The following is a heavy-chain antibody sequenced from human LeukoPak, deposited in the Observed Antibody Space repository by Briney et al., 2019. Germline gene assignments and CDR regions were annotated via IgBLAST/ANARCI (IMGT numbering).Heavy chain of an antibody. CDR1: GGTFSSYA. CDR3: ARAELGYCSGGSCPWYFDY. Sequence: SSVKVSCKASGGTFSSYAISWVRQASGQGLEWMGGIIPIFGTANYAQKFQGRVTITADESTSTAYMELSSLRSEDTAVYYCARAELGYCSGGSCPWYFDYWGQGTLVTVSS. J-gene: IGHJ4*02. D-gene: IGHD2-15*01. V-gene: IGHV1-69*01. CDR2: IIPIFGTA.